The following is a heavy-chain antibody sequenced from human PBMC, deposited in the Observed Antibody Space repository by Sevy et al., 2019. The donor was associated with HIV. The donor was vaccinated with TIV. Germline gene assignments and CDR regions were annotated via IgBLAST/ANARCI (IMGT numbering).Heavy chain of an antibody. D-gene: IGHD1-26*01. Sequence: GGSLRLSCAASGFTFSSYWMHWVRQAPGKGLVWVSRINSDGSNTSYADSVKGRFTISRDNAKNTLYLQMNSLRAEDTAVYYCARGSIVGANYFDYWGQGTLVTVSS. CDR1: GFTFSSYW. CDR3: ARGSIVGANYFDY. CDR2: INSDGSNT. J-gene: IGHJ4*02. V-gene: IGHV3-74*01.